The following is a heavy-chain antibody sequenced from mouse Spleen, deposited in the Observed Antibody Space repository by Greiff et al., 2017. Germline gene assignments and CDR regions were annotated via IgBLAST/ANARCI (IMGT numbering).Heavy chain of an antibody. CDR3: ARHGRYIWFAY. Sequence: EVKLMESGGGLVKPGGSLKLSCAASGFAFSSYDMSWVRQTPEKRLEWVATISSGGSYTYYPDSVKGRFTISRDNARNTLYLQMSSLRSEDTALYYCARHGRYIWFAYWGQGTLVTVSA. V-gene: IGHV5-9*02. J-gene: IGHJ3*01. D-gene: IGHD2-14*01. CDR2: ISSGGSYT. CDR1: GFAFSSYD.